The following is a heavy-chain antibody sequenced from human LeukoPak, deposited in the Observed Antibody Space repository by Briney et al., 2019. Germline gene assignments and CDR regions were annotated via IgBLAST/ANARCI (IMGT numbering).Heavy chain of an antibody. D-gene: IGHD4-17*01. Sequence: SETLSLTCTVSGGSISSSSYYWGWIRQPPGKGLEWIGSIYHSGSTYYNPSLKSRVTISVDTSKNQFSLKLSSVTAADTAVYYCARDHMGDYGSQAFDIWGQGTMVTVSS. J-gene: IGHJ3*02. V-gene: IGHV4-39*07. CDR1: GGSISSSSYY. CDR3: ARDHMGDYGSQAFDI. CDR2: IYHSGST.